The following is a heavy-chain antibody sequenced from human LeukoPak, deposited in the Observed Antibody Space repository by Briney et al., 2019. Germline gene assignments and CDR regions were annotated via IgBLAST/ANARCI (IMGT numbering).Heavy chain of an antibody. CDR2: INPNSGGT. CDR1: GYTFTGYY. J-gene: IGHJ3*02. Sequence: ASVKVSCKASGYTFTGYYMHWVRQAPGQGLEWMGRINPNSGGTNYAQKFQGRVTTTRDTSISTAYMELSRLRSDDTAVYYCARADYHDSSGYYYGLDIWGQGTMVTVSS. CDR3: ARADYHDSSGYYYGLDI. V-gene: IGHV1-2*06. D-gene: IGHD3-22*01.